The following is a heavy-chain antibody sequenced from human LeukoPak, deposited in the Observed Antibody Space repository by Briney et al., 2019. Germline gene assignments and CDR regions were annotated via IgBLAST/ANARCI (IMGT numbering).Heavy chain of an antibody. CDR3: ARDTWELLGSLAFDI. V-gene: IGHV3-21*01. CDR2: ISSSSSYI. Sequence: GGSLRLSCAASGLTYSSYSMNWVRQAPGKGLEWVSSISSSSSYIYYADSVKGRFTISRDNAKNSLYLQMNSLRAEDTAVYYCARDTWELLGSLAFDIWGQGTMVTVSS. J-gene: IGHJ3*02. CDR1: GLTYSSYS. D-gene: IGHD1-26*01.